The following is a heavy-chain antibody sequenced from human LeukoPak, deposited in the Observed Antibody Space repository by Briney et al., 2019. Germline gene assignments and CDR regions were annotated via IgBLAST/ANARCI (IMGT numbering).Heavy chain of an antibody. V-gene: IGHV4-39*01. CDR1: GGSISSSSYY. J-gene: IGHJ4*02. CDR3: ARLPGIAVAGPYFDY. CDR2: IYYSGST. Sequence: KPSETLSLXCTVSGGSISSSSYYWGWIRQPPGKGLEWIGSIYYSGSTYYNPSLKSRVTISVDTSKNQFSLKLSSVTAADTAVYYCARLPGIAVAGPYFDYWGQGTLVTVSS. D-gene: IGHD6-19*01.